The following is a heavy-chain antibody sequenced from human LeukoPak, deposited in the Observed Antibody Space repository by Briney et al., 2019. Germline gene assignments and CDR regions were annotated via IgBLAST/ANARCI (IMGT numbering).Heavy chain of an antibody. CDR3: ARTSSETNKLDGHWPVSDY. V-gene: IGHV1-8*01. J-gene: IGHJ4*02. CDR1: GYTFTGYD. CDR2: MNFDSGNT. Sequence: ASVKVSRKASGYTFTGYDINCVRQVTGQGLEWMGWMNFDSGNTAYTQKFQGRVTMTRDTSITTAYMELSSLRPEDTAVYYCARTSSETNKLDGHWPVSDYWGQGTLVTVSS. D-gene: IGHD2-8*01.